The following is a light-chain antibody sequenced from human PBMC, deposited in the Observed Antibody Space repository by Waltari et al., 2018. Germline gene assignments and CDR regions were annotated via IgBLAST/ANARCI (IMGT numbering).Light chain of an antibody. Sequence: EILMTQSPATLSVSPGERATLSCRASQSIRSDLAWYQQKRGQAPRLLIYGASTRATGIPARFSGSGSGTEFALTISSLQSEDFAVYYCQQYSHWPRTFGQGPRW. CDR1: QSIRSD. CDR3: QQYSHWPRT. J-gene: IGKJ1*01. V-gene: IGKV3-15*01. CDR2: GAS.